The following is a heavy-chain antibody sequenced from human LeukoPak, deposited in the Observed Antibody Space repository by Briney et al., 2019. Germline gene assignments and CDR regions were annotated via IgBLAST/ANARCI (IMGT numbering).Heavy chain of an antibody. Sequence: VWVRQPPGKGLEWIGSIYYSGSTYYNPSLKSRVTISVDTSKNQFSLKLSSVTAADTAVYYCARDLTVVLFVYWGQGTLVTVSS. CDR2: IYYSGST. J-gene: IGHJ4*02. V-gene: IGHV4-39*07. D-gene: IGHD4-23*01. CDR3: ARDLTVVLFVY.